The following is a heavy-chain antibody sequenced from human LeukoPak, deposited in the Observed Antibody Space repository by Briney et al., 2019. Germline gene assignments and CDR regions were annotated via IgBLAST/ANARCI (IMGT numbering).Heavy chain of an antibody. V-gene: IGHV3-21*01. J-gene: IGHJ6*02. CDR2: ISSSSSYI. CDR1: GFTFSSYS. Sequence: GSLRLSCAASGFTFSSYSMNWVRQAPGKGLEWVSSISSSSSYIYYADSVKGRFTISRDNAKNSLYLQMNSLRAEDTAVYYCATNSGYDSFPRLHGLDVWGQGTTVTVSS. CDR3: ATNSGYDSFPRLHGLDV. D-gene: IGHD5-12*01.